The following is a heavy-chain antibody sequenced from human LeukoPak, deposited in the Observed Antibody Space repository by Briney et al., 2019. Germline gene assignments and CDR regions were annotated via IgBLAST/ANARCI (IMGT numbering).Heavy chain of an antibody. CDR1: GGSFSGYY. Sequence: PSETLSLTCAVYGGSFSGYYWSWIRQPPGKGLEWIGEINHSGSTNYNPSLKSRVTISVDTSKNQFSPKLSSVTAADTAVYYCAGSWNWPIFDYWGQGTLVTVSS. J-gene: IGHJ4*02. CDR3: AGSWNWPIFDY. CDR2: INHSGST. D-gene: IGHD1-7*01. V-gene: IGHV4-34*01.